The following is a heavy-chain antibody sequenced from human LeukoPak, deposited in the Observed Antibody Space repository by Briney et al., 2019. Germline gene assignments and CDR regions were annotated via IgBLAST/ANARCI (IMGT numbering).Heavy chain of an antibody. CDR2: INPSGGST. D-gene: IGHD2-21*02. CDR1: GYTFTSYY. V-gene: IGHV1-46*01. CDR3: ARDPPWGGGDFLGGEIATQRHHWYFDL. J-gene: IGHJ2*01. Sequence: GASVKVSCKASGYTFTSYYMHWVRQAPGQGLEWMGIINPSGGSTIYAQKFQGRVTMTRDMSTSTVHMELSSLRSVDTAVYYCARDPPWGGGDFLGGEIATQRHHWYFDLWGRGTLVTVSS.